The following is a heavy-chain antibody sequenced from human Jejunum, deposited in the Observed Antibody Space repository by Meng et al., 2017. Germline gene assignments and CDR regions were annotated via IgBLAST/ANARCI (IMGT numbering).Heavy chain of an antibody. CDR1: GGSLSSGGYY. D-gene: IGHD5-24*01. CDR3: VARDGYNSPALGY. V-gene: IGHV4-31*03. J-gene: IGHJ4*02. Sequence: QVQLQESGPGLVKPSQTLSLTFTVSGGSLSSGGYYWNWIRQHAGRGLEWIGYIYYTGRTDYNPSLRSRVTISRDTSKNQFSLKVTSVTAADTAMYYCVARDGYNSPALGYWGQGNLVTVSS. CDR2: IYYTGRT.